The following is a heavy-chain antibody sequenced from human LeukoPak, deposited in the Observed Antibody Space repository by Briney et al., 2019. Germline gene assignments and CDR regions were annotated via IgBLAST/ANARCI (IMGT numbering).Heavy chain of an antibody. CDR1: GFSFGSYA. J-gene: IGHJ4*02. CDR2: ISGSGGST. CDR3: AKEPPYCSSPTCNFDY. D-gene: IGHD2-2*01. V-gene: IGHV3-23*01. Sequence: PEGSLGLSCAASGFSFGSYAMSWVRQGPGKGLEWVSTISGSGGSTYYADSVKGRFTISRDKSKNTLYLQMISLRADDTALYYCAKEPPYCSSPTCNFDYWGQGTLVTVSS.